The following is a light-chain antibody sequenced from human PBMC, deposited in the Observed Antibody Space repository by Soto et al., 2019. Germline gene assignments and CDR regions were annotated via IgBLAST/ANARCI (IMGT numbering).Light chain of an antibody. Sequence: EIVMTQSPATLSVSPGERATLSCRASQSVSSNLAWYQQKPGQAPRLLIYGASTRATGIPARFSGSGSGTEFTLTISSLQSEDFAVYYFQQYSNWPPITFGQGTRLEIK. J-gene: IGKJ5*01. V-gene: IGKV3-15*01. CDR2: GAS. CDR1: QSVSSN. CDR3: QQYSNWPPIT.